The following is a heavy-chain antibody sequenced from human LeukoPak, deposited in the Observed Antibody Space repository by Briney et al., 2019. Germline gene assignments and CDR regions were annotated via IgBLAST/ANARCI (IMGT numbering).Heavy chain of an antibody. CDR1: GFTFSSYT. J-gene: IGHJ4*02. D-gene: IGHD1-26*01. CDR3: ANTEWELDY. V-gene: IGHV3-23*01. CDR2: ITSSGGTT. Sequence: GGSLRLSRAASGFTFSSYTMSWVRQAPGKGLEWVSSITSSGGTTYSADSVKGRFTISRDNSRNTLYLQMNSLRAEDTAIYYCANTEWELDYWGQGTLVTVSS.